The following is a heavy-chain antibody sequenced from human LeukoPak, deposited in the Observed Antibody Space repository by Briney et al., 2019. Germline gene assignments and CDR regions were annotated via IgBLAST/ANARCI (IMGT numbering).Heavy chain of an antibody. J-gene: IGHJ4*02. Sequence: ASVKVSCKASGGTFSSYAISWVRQAPGQGLEWMGRIIPILGIANYAQKFQGRVTITADKSTSTAYMELSSLRSEDTAVYYCAKGLQPLYFDYWGQGTLVTVSS. CDR2: IIPILGIA. CDR1: GGTFSSYA. CDR3: AKGLQPLYFDY. D-gene: IGHD4-11*01. V-gene: IGHV1-69*04.